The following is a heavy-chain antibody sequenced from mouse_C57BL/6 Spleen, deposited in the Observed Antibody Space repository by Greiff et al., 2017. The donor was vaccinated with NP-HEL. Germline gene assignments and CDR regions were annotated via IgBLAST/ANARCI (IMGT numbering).Heavy chain of an antibody. CDR1: GFTFSSYA. Sequence: DVKLVESGEGLVKPGGSLKLSCAASGFTFSSYAMSWVRQTPEKRLEWVAYISSGGDYIYYADTVKGRFTISRDNARNTLYLQMSSLKSEDTAMYYCTRAMGGLITTVVATYYYAMDYWGQGTSVTVSS. CDR2: ISSGGDYI. CDR3: TRAMGGLITTVVATYYYAMDY. V-gene: IGHV5-9-1*02. J-gene: IGHJ4*01. D-gene: IGHD1-1*01.